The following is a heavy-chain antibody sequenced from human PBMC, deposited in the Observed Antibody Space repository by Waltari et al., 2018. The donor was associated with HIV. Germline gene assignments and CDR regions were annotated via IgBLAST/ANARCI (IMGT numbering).Heavy chain of an antibody. V-gene: IGHV3-73*01. CDR1: GFTLSDFA. CDR3: TRRYYGTELVVDY. Sequence: EVQLVESGGGLVQPGGSLILSCAASGFTLSDFAIQWVRQASGKGLEWVGRIRNKDNHYATAYGESVKGRFTISRDDSKNTAYLQMSSLKTEDTAVYYCTRRYYGTELVVDYWGQGTMVTVSS. J-gene: IGHJ4*02. D-gene: IGHD3-10*01. CDR2: IRNKDNHYAT.